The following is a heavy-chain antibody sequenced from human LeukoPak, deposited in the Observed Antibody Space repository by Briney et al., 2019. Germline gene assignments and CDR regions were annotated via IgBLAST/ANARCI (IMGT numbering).Heavy chain of an antibody. CDR3: VRGENDY. CDR1: GFTFSNYA. V-gene: IGHV3-23*01. J-gene: IGHJ4*02. Sequence: GGSLRLSCAASGFTFSNYAMSWVRQAPGKGLEWVSAISGSGGSTYYADSVKGRFTISRDNSKNTLYLQMNSQRAEDTAVFYCVRGENDYWGQGTLVTVSS. CDR2: ISGSGGST.